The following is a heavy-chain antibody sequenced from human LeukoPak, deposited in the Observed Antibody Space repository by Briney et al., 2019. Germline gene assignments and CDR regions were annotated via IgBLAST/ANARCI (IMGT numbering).Heavy chain of an antibody. Sequence: KPSETLSLXCAVYGGSFSGYYWSWIRQPPGKGLEWIGEINHSGSTNYNPSLKSRVTISVDTSKNQFSLKLSSVTAADTAVYYCARATHSGYEYFDYWGQGTLVTVSS. D-gene: IGHD5-12*01. V-gene: IGHV4-34*01. CDR3: ARATHSGYEYFDY. CDR1: GGSFSGYY. J-gene: IGHJ4*02. CDR2: INHSGST.